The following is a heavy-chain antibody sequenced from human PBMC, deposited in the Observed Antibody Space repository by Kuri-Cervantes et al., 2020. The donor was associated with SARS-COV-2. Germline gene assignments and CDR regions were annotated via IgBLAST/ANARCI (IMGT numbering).Heavy chain of an antibody. CDR3: ARGYSSGWHGWFDP. CDR1: GFTFSSYA. CDR2: ISYDGSNK. J-gene: IGHJ5*02. Sequence: GESLKISCAASGFTFSSYAMHWVRQAPGKGLEWVAVISYDGSNKYYADSVKGRFTISRDNSKNTLYLQMNSLRAGDTAVYYCARGYSSGWHGWFDPWGQGTLVTVSS. V-gene: IGHV3-30-3*01. D-gene: IGHD6-19*01.